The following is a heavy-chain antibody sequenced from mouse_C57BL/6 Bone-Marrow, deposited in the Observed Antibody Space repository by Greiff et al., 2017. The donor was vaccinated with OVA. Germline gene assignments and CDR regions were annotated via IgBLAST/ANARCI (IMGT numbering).Heavy chain of an antibody. J-gene: IGHJ1*03. D-gene: IGHD1-1*01. Sequence: EVQLVESGAELVRPGASVTLSCTASGYNITDDYMHWVKQRPEQGLEWIGWIDPENGDTEYASKFQGKATITADTSSNTAYLQLSSLTSENTAVYYCTTGYDGSSSDVWGTGTTVTVSS. CDR1: GYNITDDY. CDR2: IDPENGDT. CDR3: TTGYDGSSSDV. V-gene: IGHV14-4*01.